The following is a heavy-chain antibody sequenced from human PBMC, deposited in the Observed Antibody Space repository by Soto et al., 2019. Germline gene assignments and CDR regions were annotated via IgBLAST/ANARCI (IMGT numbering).Heavy chain of an antibody. CDR2: IYHSGST. V-gene: IGHV4-4*02. J-gene: IGHJ4*02. D-gene: IGHD3-3*01. Sequence: QVQLQESGPGLVKPSGTLSLTCAVSGGSISSSNWWSWVRQPPGKGLEWIGEIYHSGSTNYNPSLKSRVTISGDKSKNHLSLKLSSVTAADTAVYYCARTLSIFGGAYYFDYWGQGTLVTVSS. CDR1: GGSISSSNW. CDR3: ARTLSIFGGAYYFDY.